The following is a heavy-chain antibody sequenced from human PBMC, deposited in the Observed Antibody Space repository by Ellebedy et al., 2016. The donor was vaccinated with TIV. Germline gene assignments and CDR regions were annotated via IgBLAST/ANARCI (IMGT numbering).Heavy chain of an antibody. J-gene: IGHJ4*02. Sequence: PGGSLRLSCAASRFTFSSYGMHWVRQAPGKGLEWVAFIRYDGSNKYYADSVKGRFTISRDNSKNTLYLQMNSLRAEDTAVYYCAKDHGSGSEDYWGQGTLVTVSS. V-gene: IGHV3-30*02. D-gene: IGHD3-10*01. CDR3: AKDHGSGSEDY. CDR2: IRYDGSNK. CDR1: RFTFSSYG.